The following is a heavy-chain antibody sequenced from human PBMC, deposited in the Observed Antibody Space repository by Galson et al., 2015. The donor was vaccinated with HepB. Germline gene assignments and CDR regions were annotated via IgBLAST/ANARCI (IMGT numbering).Heavy chain of an antibody. CDR1: GYTFTDYY. CDR3: ATGELGYYYYMDV. J-gene: IGHJ6*03. V-gene: IGHV1-69-2*01. CDR2: VDPEDGET. Sequence: VKVSCKVSGYTFTDYYMHWVQQAPGRGLEWMGLVDPEDGETIYAEKFQGRVTITADTSTDTAYMELSSLRSEDTAVYYCATGELGYYYYMDVWGKGTTVTVSS. D-gene: IGHD3-10*01.